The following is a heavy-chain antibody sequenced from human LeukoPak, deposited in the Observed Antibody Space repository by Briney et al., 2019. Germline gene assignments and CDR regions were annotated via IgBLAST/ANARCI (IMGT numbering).Heavy chain of an antibody. CDR1: GFTFGDYT. V-gene: IGHV3-49*03. CDR2: IRTKAFGGTP. J-gene: IGHJ5*02. CDR3: SRGAAAGITGWFDP. D-gene: IGHD6-13*01. Sequence: GGSLRLSCTTSGFTFGDYTMSWFRQAPGKGLEWVGLIRTKAFGGTPEYAASVKGRFTISRDDSTSIAYLQMNSLKTEDTAVYYCSRGAAAGITGWFDPWGQGTLVTVSS.